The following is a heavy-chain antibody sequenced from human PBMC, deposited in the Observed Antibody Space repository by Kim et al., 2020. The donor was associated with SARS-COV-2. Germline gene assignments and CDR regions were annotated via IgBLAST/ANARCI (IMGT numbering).Heavy chain of an antibody. CDR2: IYYSGST. CDR3: ALRGTNKGANNWFDP. V-gene: IGHV4-39*07. Sequence: SETLSLTCTVSGGSISSSSYYWGWIRQPPGKGLEWIGSIYYSGSTYYNPSLKSRVTISVDTSKNQFSLKLSSVTAADTAVYYCALRGTNKGANNWFDPWGQGTLVTVSS. CDR1: GGSISSSSYY. D-gene: IGHD3-10*01. J-gene: IGHJ5*02.